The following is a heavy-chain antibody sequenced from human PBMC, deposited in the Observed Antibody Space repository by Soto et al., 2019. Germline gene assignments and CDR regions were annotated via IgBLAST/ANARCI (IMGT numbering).Heavy chain of an antibody. CDR2: ISGIGGST. D-gene: IGHD6-13*01. J-gene: IGHJ4*02. V-gene: IGHV3-23*01. Sequence: EVQLLESGGGLVQPGGSLRLSCAASGFTFTDYALSWVRQAPGKGLEWVATISGIGGSTYLADSVKGQLSMSRDNSKNTFSLLINSLRAEDTAVYFCVRGSSGYISSWYYFDYWGRGTLVTVSS. CDR3: VRGSSGYISSWYYFDY. CDR1: GFTFTDYA.